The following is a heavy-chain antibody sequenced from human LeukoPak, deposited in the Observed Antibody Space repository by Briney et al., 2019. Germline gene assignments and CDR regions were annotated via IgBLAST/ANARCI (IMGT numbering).Heavy chain of an antibody. J-gene: IGHJ2*01. CDR1: GGTFSSYA. CDR3: ARDGKYCYDSSGYYYEFGPPWYFDL. CDR2: IIPIFGTA. Sequence: GASVKVSCKASGGTFSSYAISWVRQAPGQGLEWMGGIIPIFGTANYEQKFQGRVTITADESTSTAYMELSSLISEDTAVYYCARDGKYCYDSSGYYYEFGPPWYFDLWGRGTLVTVSS. V-gene: IGHV1-69*13. D-gene: IGHD3-22*01.